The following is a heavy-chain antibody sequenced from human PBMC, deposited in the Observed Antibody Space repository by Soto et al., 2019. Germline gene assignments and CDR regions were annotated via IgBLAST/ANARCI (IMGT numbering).Heavy chain of an antibody. V-gene: IGHV1-69*02. CDR2: INPIHSMS. D-gene: IGHD3-10*01. Sequence: QVQLVQSGAEVTKPGSSVRVSCKASGDTFNFYSINWVRQDPGLGLEWMGRINPIHSMSNYAQRFRGRVTMTADKSTSTAYMELSSLRSEDTAMYYCASSYCSGYRDFDSWGQGALVTVSS. CDR1: GDTFNFYS. CDR3: ASSYCSGYRDFDS. J-gene: IGHJ4*02.